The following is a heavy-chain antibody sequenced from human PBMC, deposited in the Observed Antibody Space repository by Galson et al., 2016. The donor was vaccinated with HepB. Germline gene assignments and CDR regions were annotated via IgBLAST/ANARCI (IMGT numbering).Heavy chain of an antibody. CDR1: GGSISSSSYY. CDR3: ASHYFNYYGMDV. Sequence: ETLSLTCNVSGGSISSSSYYWGWIRQPPGKGLEWIGNIYYSWTTYYNPSLKSRVTIYVDTSKNQFSLRLNSVTAVDTAVYYCASHYFNYYGMDVWGQGTTVTVSS. CDR2: IYYSWTT. J-gene: IGHJ6*02. V-gene: IGHV4-39*01.